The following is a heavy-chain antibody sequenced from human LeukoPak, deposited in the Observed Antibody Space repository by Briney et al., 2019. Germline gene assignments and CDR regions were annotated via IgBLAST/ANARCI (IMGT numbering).Heavy chain of an antibody. D-gene: IGHD3-10*01. Sequence: GGSLRLSCAASGFTFSNYGMHWVRQAPGKGLEWVAVIWYDGSNKYYADSVKGRFTISRDNSKNTLYLQMNSLRDDDTAVYHCGRGYGSGSYPIDYWGQGTLVTVSS. CDR3: GRGYGSGSYPIDY. J-gene: IGHJ4*02. V-gene: IGHV3-33*01. CDR1: GFTFSNYG. CDR2: IWYDGSNK.